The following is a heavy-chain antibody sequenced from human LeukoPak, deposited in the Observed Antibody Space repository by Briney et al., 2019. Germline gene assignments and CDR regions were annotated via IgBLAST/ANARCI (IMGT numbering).Heavy chain of an antibody. Sequence: GGSLRLSCAASGFTFSSYAMHWVRQAPGKGLEWVAVISYDGSNKYYADSVKGRFTISRDNSKNTLYLQMNSLRAEDTAVYYCARDGYVDTAMVPYPDYWGQGTLVTVSS. CDR3: ARDGYVDTAMVPYPDY. CDR1: GFTFSSYA. J-gene: IGHJ4*02. CDR2: ISYDGSNK. D-gene: IGHD5-18*01. V-gene: IGHV3-30*04.